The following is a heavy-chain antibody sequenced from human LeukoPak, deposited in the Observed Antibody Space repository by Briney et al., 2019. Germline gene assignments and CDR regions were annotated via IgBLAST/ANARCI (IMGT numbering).Heavy chain of an antibody. Sequence: GESLKISCKGSGYSFTSYWISWVRQMPGKGLEWMGIIYPGDSDTRYSPSLEGQATISADKSISTAYLQWSSLKASDTAMYYCARLGGSYSSWFDPWGQGTLVTVSS. CDR2: IYPGDSDT. J-gene: IGHJ5*02. D-gene: IGHD1-26*01. V-gene: IGHV5-51*01. CDR1: GYSFTSYW. CDR3: ARLGGSYSSWFDP.